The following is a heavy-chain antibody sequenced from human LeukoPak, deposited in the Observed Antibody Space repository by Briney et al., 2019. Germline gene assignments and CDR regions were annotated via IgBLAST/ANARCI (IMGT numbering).Heavy chain of an antibody. Sequence: SETLSLTCTVSGGSISSYYWSWIRQPPGKGLEWIGYIYYSGSTNYNPSLKSRVTISVDTSKNQFSLKLSSVTAADTAVYYCARDLGARGRYNWFDPWGQGTLVTVSS. CDR3: ARDLGARGRYNWFDP. CDR2: IYYSGST. J-gene: IGHJ5*02. CDR1: GGSISSYY. V-gene: IGHV4-59*01. D-gene: IGHD3-10*01.